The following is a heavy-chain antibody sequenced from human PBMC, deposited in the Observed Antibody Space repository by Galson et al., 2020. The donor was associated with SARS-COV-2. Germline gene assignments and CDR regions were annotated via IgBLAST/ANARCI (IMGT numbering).Heavy chain of an antibody. V-gene: IGHV1-2*06. CDR1: GYIFTGYY. D-gene: IGHD3-10*01. CDR2: INPNSGAT. Sequence: ASVKVSCKASGYIFTGYYIHWVRQAPGQGLKWMGRINPNSGATNYAQKFQGRVTMTRDTSISTAYMEVTSLRSDDTAVYYCARADSGSGPYSWFDPWGQGTLVTVSS. J-gene: IGHJ5*02. CDR3: ARADSGSGPYSWFDP.